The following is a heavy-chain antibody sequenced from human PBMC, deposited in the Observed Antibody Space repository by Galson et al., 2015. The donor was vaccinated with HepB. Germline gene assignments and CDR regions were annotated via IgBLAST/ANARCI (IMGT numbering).Heavy chain of an antibody. J-gene: IGHJ4*02. CDR1: GFTFHIYA. D-gene: IGHD3-3*01. V-gene: IGHV3-23*01. Sequence: SLRLSCAASGFTFHIYAMTWFRQAPGKGLEWVSTILGSGTTTYYADSVKGRFTISRDNSKNTLFLQMDSLGAEDTAVYYCAKDFGRHLFGSGPWGQGTLVTVSS. CDR2: ILGSGTTT. CDR3: AKDFGRHLFGSGP.